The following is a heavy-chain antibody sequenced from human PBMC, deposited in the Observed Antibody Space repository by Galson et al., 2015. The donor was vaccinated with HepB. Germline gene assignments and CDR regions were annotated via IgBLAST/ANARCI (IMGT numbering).Heavy chain of an antibody. CDR3: ARLVGAHQPPDDY. CDR2: IIPIFGTA. D-gene: IGHD1-26*01. J-gene: IGHJ4*02. Sequence: SVKVSCKASGGTFSSYAISWVRQAPGQGLEWMGGIIPIFGTANYAQKFQGRVTITADESTSTAYMELSSLRSEDTAVYYCARLVGAHQPPDDYWGQGTLVTVSS. CDR1: GGTFSSYA. V-gene: IGHV1-69*13.